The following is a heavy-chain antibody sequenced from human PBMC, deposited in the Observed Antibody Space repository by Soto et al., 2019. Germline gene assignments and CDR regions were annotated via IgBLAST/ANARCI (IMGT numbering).Heavy chain of an antibody. D-gene: IGHD6-19*01. J-gene: IGHJ3*01. Sequence: EQLVETGGGWIQPGGSLRLSCAGSGFTVIRDYTNWVRQAPGKGLEWVSVIDSGGTTYHADSAKGRFTLSRDNSGNTLFLQMNTLRAADPAMYYCARSTQWNAFDLWGQGTMVTVSS. V-gene: IGHV3-53*02. CDR3: ARSTQWNAFDL. CDR1: GFTVIRDY. CDR2: IDSGGTT.